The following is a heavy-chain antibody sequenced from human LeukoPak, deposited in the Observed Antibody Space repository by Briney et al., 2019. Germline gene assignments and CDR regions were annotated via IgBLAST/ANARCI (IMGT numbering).Heavy chain of an antibody. V-gene: IGHV3-48*01. J-gene: IGHJ4*02. D-gene: IGHD2-15*01. CDR3: AKEIVVVVAATY. CDR1: GFTFSSYS. CDR2: ISTSSSTI. Sequence: SGGSLRLSCAASGFTFSSYSMNWVRQAPGKGLEWVSYISTSSSTIYYADSVKGRFTISRDNSKNTLYLQMNSLRAEDTAVYYCAKEIVVVVAATYWGQGTLVTVSS.